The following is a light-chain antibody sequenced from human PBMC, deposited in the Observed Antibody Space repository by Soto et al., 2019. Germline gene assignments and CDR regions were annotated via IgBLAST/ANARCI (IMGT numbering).Light chain of an antibody. CDR2: DVY. CDR3: TSYVSASTPYV. CDR1: TSDIGGYDY. J-gene: IGLJ1*01. V-gene: IGLV2-14*01. Sequence: QSVLTQPASVSGSPGQSVTISCIGTTSDIGGYDYVSWYQHHPGKAPKLLIYDVYNRPSGISTCFSGSKSGNTASLTISGLLTEDEADYYCTSYVSASTPYVFGSGTKVTVL.